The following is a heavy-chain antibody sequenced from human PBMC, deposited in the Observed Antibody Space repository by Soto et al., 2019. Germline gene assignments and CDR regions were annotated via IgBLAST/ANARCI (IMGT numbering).Heavy chain of an antibody. Sequence: ASVKVSCKASGYTFTSYYMHWVRQAPGQGLEWMGIINPSGGSTSYAQKFQGRVTTTRDTSTSTVYMELSSLRSEDTAVYYCARVPLGGIVVAYGMDVWGQGTTVTVSS. CDR3: ARVPLGGIVVAYGMDV. V-gene: IGHV1-46*01. D-gene: IGHD3-16*02. J-gene: IGHJ6*02. CDR2: INPSGGST. CDR1: GYTFTSYY.